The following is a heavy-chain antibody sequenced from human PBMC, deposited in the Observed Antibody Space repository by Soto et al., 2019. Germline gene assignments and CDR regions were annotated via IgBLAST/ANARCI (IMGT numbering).Heavy chain of an antibody. D-gene: IGHD4-17*01. CDR2: ISYDGSNK. J-gene: IGHJ4*02. CDR1: GFTFSSYG. Sequence: QVQLVESGGGVVQPGRSLRLSCAASGFTFSSYGMHWVRQAPGKGLEWVAVISYDGSNKYYADSVKGRFTISRDNSKNTLYLQMNSLRAEDTAVYYCAKSPSQDYGDYGLFDYWGQGTLVTVSS. CDR3: AKSPSQDYGDYGLFDY. V-gene: IGHV3-30*18.